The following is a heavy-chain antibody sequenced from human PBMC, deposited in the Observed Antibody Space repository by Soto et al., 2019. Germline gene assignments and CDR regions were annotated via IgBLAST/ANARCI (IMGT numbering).Heavy chain of an antibody. D-gene: IGHD2-2*01. V-gene: IGHV3-30*18. CDR3: VKDGGYCSSTTCYSPRNHYFDY. CDR2: ISHHGLKE. CDR1: GFTFRDYG. J-gene: IGHJ4*02. Sequence: GGSLRLSCVASGFTFRDYGMHWVRQAPGKGLEWVAGISHHGLKEHYADSVKGRFTISRDNSKKTVYLQLNSLRGDDTAVYYCVKDGGYCSSTTCYSPRNHYFDYWGQGTLVTVSS.